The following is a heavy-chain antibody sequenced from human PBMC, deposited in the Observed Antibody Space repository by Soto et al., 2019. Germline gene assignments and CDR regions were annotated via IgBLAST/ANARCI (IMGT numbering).Heavy chain of an antibody. J-gene: IGHJ1*01. CDR1: GFTFSNAW. D-gene: IGHD4-17*01. CDR3: TTDPQMTTVTTEYFQH. V-gene: IGHV3-15*01. CDR2: IKSKTDGGTT. Sequence: EVQLVESGGGLVKPGGSLRLSCAASGFTFSNAWMSWVRQAPGKGLEWVGRIKSKTDGGTTDYAAPVKGRFTISRDDSKNTLYLQMNSLKTEDTAVYYCTTDPQMTTVTTEYFQHWGQGTLVTASS.